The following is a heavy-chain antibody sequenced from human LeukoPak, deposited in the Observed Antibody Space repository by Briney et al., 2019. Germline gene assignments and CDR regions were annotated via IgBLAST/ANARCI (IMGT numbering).Heavy chain of an antibody. Sequence: GGSLRLSCAASGFTFSSYAMHCVRQAPGKGLEYVSAISSYGGSTYYANSVKGRFNISRDNSKNTLYLQMGSLRAEDMAVYYCARDLNFWSGYFDYWGQGTLVTVSS. CDR1: GFTFSSYA. CDR2: ISSYGGST. CDR3: ARDLNFWSGYFDY. V-gene: IGHV3-64*01. J-gene: IGHJ4*02. D-gene: IGHD3-3*01.